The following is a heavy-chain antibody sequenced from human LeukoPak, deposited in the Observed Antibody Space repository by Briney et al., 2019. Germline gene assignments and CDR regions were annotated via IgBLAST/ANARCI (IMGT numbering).Heavy chain of an antibody. Sequence: SVKVSCKASGGTFSSYAISWVRQAPGQGLEWMGRIIPILGIANYAQKFQGRVTITADKSTSTAYVELSSLRSEDTAVYYCARGPLIAAAGVYYYYYGMDVWGQGTTVTVSS. CDR1: GGTFSSYA. J-gene: IGHJ6*02. V-gene: IGHV1-69*04. CDR3: ARGPLIAAAGVYYYYYGMDV. CDR2: IIPILGIA. D-gene: IGHD6-13*01.